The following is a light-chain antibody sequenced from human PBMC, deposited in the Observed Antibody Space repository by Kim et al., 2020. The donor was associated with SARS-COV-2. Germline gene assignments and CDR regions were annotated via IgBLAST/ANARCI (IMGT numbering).Light chain of an antibody. Sequence: GQAITISCTGTSSAVGAYGFVPGYQQHPGTAPNLIIYDVSHRPSGVSNRFSGSKSGNTASLTSSGLQAEDEADYYCGSYSTTTTVLFGGGTQLTVL. V-gene: IGLV2-14*03. CDR3: GSYSTTTTVL. CDR1: SSAVGAYGF. CDR2: DVS. J-gene: IGLJ2*01.